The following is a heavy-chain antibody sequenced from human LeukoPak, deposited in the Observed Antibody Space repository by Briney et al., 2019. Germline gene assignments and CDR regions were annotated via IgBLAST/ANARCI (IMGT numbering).Heavy chain of an antibody. CDR1: GGSISSYY. CDR2: IYYSGST. CDR3: ARGSDYDFWSGLAPFDY. D-gene: IGHD3-3*01. V-gene: IGHV4-59*01. Sequence: SETLSLTCTVSGGSISSYYWSWIRQPPGKGLEWIGYIYYSGSTNYNPSLKSRVTISVDTSKNQFSLKLSSVTAADTAVYYCARGSDYDFWSGLAPFDYWGQGTLVTVSS. J-gene: IGHJ4*02.